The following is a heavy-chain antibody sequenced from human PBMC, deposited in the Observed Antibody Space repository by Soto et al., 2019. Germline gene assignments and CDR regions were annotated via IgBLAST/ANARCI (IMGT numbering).Heavy chain of an antibody. V-gene: IGHV3-30*18. D-gene: IGHD2-2*01. CDR1: GFTFSDYG. Sequence: PGGSLRLSCAASGFTFSDYGMHWLRQAPGKGQERVAVKFYGENYEYYADYVKGRFTIFSDTARNTLSLQMNSLTVEDTAVYYCAKALGGDRSCSSVSCHYLDHWGQGTLVTVSS. CDR3: AKALGGDRSCSSVSCHYLDH. CDR2: KFYGENYE. J-gene: IGHJ4*02.